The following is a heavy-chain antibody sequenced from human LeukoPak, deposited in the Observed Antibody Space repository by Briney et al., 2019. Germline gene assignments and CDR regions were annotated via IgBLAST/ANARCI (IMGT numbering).Heavy chain of an antibody. J-gene: IGHJ4*02. Sequence: ASVKVSCMPSGYTFTRYYMHWVRQAPGQGLEWMGLINPSGGSTSYPQKFQGRVTMTRDTSTSTVYRELSSLRSEETAVYYCARALGSGTNYWGQGTLVTVSS. CDR1: GYTFTRYY. CDR3: ARALGSGTNY. V-gene: IGHV1-46*01. CDR2: INPSGGST. D-gene: IGHD3-10*01.